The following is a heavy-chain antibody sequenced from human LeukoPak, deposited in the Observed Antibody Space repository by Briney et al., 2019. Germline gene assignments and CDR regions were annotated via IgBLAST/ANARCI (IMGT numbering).Heavy chain of an antibody. Sequence: PSETLSLTCTVSGGSISSYYWSWIRQPPGKGLEWIGYIYYSGSTNYNPSLKSRVTISVDTSKNQFSLKLSSVTAADTAVYYCAIHYYATNWFDPWGQGTLVTVSS. CDR2: IYYSGST. CDR3: AIHYYATNWFDP. J-gene: IGHJ5*02. CDR1: GGSISSYY. D-gene: IGHD3-10*01. V-gene: IGHV4-59*01.